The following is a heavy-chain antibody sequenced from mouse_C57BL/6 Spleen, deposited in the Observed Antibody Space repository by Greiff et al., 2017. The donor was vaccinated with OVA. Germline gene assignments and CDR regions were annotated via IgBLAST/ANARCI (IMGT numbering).Heavy chain of an antibody. V-gene: IGHV5-9*01. Sequence: EVQLVESGGGLVKPGGSLKLSCAASGFTFSSYTMSWVRQTPEKRLEWVATISGGGGNTYYPDSVKGRFTISRDNAKNTLYLQMSSLRSEDTALYYCASWGDYGPAWFAYWGQGTLVTVSA. D-gene: IGHD1-1*01. J-gene: IGHJ3*01. CDR2: ISGGGGNT. CDR1: GFTFSSYT. CDR3: ASWGDYGPAWFAY.